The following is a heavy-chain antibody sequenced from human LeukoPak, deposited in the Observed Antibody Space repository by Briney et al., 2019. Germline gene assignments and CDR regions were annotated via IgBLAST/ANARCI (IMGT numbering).Heavy chain of an antibody. CDR2: FDPEDGET. CDR3: ARDPQALITFGGVNYFDY. CDR1: GYTLTELS. V-gene: IGHV1-24*01. Sequence: GASVKVSCKVSGYTLTELSMHWVRQAPGKGLEWMGGFDPEDGETIYAQKFQGRVTITADESTSTAYMELSSLRSEDTAVYFCARDPQALITFGGVNYFDYWGQGTLVTVSS. D-gene: IGHD3-16*01. J-gene: IGHJ4*02.